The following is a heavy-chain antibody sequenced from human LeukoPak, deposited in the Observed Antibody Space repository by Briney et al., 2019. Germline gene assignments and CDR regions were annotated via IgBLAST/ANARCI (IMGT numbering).Heavy chain of an antibody. D-gene: IGHD1-26*01. CDR1: GYTFTGYY. Sequence: ASVKVSCKASGYTFTGYYMHWVRQAPGQGLEWMGWINPNSGGTNYAQKFQGRVTMTRDTSISTAYMELRSLRSDDTAVYYCARDATYSGSYYNYYYGMDVWGQGTTVTVSS. CDR2: INPNSGGT. J-gene: IGHJ6*02. CDR3: ARDATYSGSYYNYYYGMDV. V-gene: IGHV1-2*02.